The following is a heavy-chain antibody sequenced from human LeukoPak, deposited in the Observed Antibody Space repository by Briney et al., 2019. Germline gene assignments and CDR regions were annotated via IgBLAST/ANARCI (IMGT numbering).Heavy chain of an antibody. CDR1: GGSFSGYY. CDR2: INHSGST. D-gene: IGHD4-17*01. Sequence: SETLSLTCAVYGGSFSGYYWSWIRQPPGKGLEWIGEINHSGSTNYNPSLKSRATISVDTSKNQFSLKLSSVTAADTAVYYCARAPRPANDYGDYYYYYGMDVWGQGTTVTVSS. CDR3: ARAPRPANDYGDYYYYYGMDV. V-gene: IGHV4-34*01. J-gene: IGHJ6*02.